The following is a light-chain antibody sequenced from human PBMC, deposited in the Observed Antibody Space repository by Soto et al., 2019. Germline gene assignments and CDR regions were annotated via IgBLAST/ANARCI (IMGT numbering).Light chain of an antibody. CDR1: QSISSY. Sequence: DIQRTQSPSSLAASVGGGVTSSCRASQSISSYLNWYQQKPGKAPKLLIYAASSLQSGVPSRFSGSGSGTDFTLTIRSLQPEDFATYYCQPSYSTPLTFGGGTKVDI. J-gene: IGKJ4*01. CDR3: QPSYSTPLT. CDR2: AAS. V-gene: IGKV1-39*01.